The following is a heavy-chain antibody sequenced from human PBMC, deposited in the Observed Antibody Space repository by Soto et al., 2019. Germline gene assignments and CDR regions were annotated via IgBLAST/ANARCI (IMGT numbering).Heavy chain of an antibody. Sequence: PGESLKISCKGSGYSFTSYWISWVRQMPGKGLEWMGRIDPSDSYTNYSPSFQGHVTISADKSISTAYLKWSSLKPSDTAMYYCARHGIGMIVGAWGPGYWGQGTLVTVS. D-gene: IGHD1-26*01. CDR1: GYSFTSYW. CDR3: ARHGIGMIVGAWGPGY. V-gene: IGHV5-10-1*01. J-gene: IGHJ4*02. CDR2: IDPSDSYT.